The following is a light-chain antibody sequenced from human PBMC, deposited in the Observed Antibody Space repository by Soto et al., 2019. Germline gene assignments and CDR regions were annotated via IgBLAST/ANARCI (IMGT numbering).Light chain of an antibody. J-gene: IGKJ5*01. CDR1: QRISSSY. V-gene: IGKV3D-20*01. Sequence: EVVLTQSPATLSLSPGERASLSCGASQRISSSYLAWYQQEPGLAPRLLIYDASTRATGIPDRFSGSVSGTDFTLTISRLEPEDFAVYYCQQYGSWPITFGQGTRLEIK. CDR3: QQYGSWPIT. CDR2: DAS.